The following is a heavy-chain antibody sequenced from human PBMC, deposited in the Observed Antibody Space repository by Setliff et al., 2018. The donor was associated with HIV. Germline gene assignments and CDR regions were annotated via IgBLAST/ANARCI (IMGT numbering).Heavy chain of an antibody. D-gene: IGHD1-26*01. Sequence: SETLSLTCTVSGDSINSGPYSWGWIRQPPGKGLESIGIIHYGGRSYYGPSLKSRVTISVDTSKTQFSLKLRSVAASDTAIYYCARYRSKLDWFDPWGQGTLVTVSS. V-gene: IGHV4-39*01. CDR3: ARYRSKLDWFDP. J-gene: IGHJ5*02. CDR1: GDSINSGPYS. CDR2: IHYGGRS.